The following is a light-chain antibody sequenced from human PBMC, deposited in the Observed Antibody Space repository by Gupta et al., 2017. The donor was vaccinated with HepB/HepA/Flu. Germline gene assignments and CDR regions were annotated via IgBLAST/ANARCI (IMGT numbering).Light chain of an antibody. CDR1: QSLLGGDGHNY. V-gene: IGKV2-28*01. CDR3: MQGLQTPYI. J-gene: IGKJ2*01. CDR2: LGS. Sequence: DIVMTQSPLSLAVTPGEPASISCRSTQSLLGGDGHNYLDWYLVKPGQSPQLLIYLGSHRASGVPDRFSGSGSGTDFTLKISRAEAEDIGVYYCMQGLQTPYIFAQGIKLEIK.